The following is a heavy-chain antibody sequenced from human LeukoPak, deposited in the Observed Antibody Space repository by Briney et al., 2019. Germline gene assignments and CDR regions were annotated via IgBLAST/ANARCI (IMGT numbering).Heavy chain of an antibody. CDR3: ARAIVGSSGYMDV. Sequence: GGSLRLSCAASGFTFSSYGMSWVRQAPGKGLEWVSYISSSGSTIYYADSVKGRFTISRDNAKNSLYLQMNSLRAEDTAVYYCARAIVGSSGYMDVWGKGTTVTVSS. V-gene: IGHV3-48*04. CDR1: GFTFSSYG. J-gene: IGHJ6*03. D-gene: IGHD1-26*01. CDR2: ISSSGSTI.